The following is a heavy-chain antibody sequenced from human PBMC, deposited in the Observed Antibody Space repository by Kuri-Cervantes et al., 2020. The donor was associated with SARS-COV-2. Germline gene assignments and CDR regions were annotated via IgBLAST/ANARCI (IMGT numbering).Heavy chain of an antibody. Sequence: LSLTCAASGFTFGDYAMSWIRQAPGKGLEWVSYISSSGSTIYYADSVKGRFTVSRDNAKNSLYLQMNSLRAEDTAVYYCARDLSCMDVWGKGTTVTVSS. CDR2: ISSSGSTI. J-gene: IGHJ6*03. CDR3: ARDLSCMDV. V-gene: IGHV3-11*04. D-gene: IGHD2/OR15-2a*01. CDR1: GFTFGDYA.